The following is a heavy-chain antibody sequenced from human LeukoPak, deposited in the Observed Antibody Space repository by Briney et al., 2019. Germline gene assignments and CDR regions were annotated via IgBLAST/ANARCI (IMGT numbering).Heavy chain of an antibody. CDR1: GYTFTSYG. CDR3: ASSGTGYCSGGSCYKNWVDP. CDR2: ISAYNGNT. D-gene: IGHD2-15*01. Sequence: ASVKVSCKASGYTFTSYGISWVRQAPGQGLEWMGWISAYNGNTNYAEKLQDRVTMTTDTPTSTAYMELRGLRSDDTAVYYCASSGTGYCSGGSCYKNWVDPWGQGTPVTVSS. V-gene: IGHV1-18*01. J-gene: IGHJ5*02.